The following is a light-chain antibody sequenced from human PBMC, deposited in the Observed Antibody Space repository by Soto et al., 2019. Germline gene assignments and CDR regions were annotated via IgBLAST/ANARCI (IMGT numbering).Light chain of an antibody. CDR3: QQYNSYPWT. V-gene: IGKV1-5*01. CDR1: QSISSW. Sequence: DIQMTQSPSTLSASVGDRVTITCRASQSISSWLAWYQQKPGKAPKLLIYDASSLESGVPSRFSGSGSGTEFTLTISILQPDDFATYYCQQYNSYPWTFGQGTKVEI. J-gene: IGKJ1*01. CDR2: DAS.